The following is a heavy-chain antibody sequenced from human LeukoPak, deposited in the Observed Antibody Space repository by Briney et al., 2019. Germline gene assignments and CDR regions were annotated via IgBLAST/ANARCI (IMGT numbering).Heavy chain of an antibody. V-gene: IGHV1-2*02. J-gene: IGHJ3*02. D-gene: IGHD2-21*02. CDR2: INPNSGGT. CDR3: ARARMIVVVTAPAAFDI. CDR1: GYTFTSYD. Sequence: ASVKVSCKASGYTFTSYDINWVRQATGQGLEWMGWINPNSGGTNYAQKFQGRVTMTRDTSISTAYMELSRLRSDDTAVYYCARARMIVVVTAPAAFDIWGQGTMVTVSS.